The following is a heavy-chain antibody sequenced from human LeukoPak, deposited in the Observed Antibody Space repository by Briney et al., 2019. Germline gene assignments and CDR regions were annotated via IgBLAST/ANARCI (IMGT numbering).Heavy chain of an antibody. CDR3: ARTRSSSWYVPYYFDY. Sequence: PSETLSLTCTVSGGSISSYYWSWIRQPPGKGLEWIGYIYYSGSTNYNPSLKSRVTISVDTSKNQFSLKLSSVTAADTAVYYCARTRSSSWYVPYYFDYWGQGTLVTVSS. J-gene: IGHJ4*02. V-gene: IGHV4-59*01. CDR2: IYYSGST. D-gene: IGHD6-13*01. CDR1: GGSISSYY.